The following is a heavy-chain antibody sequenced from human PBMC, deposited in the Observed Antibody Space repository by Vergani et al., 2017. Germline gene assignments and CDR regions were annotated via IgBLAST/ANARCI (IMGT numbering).Heavy chain of an antibody. D-gene: IGHD6-6*01. J-gene: IGHJ6*02. CDR3: ANAIGRPSSSSVRTQYYYYGMDV. V-gene: IGHV3-23*04. CDR1: GFTFSSYA. CDR2: ISGSGGST. Sequence: EVQLVESGGGLVQPGGSLKLSRAASGFTFSSYAMSWVRQAPGKGLEWVSAISGSGGSTYYADSVKGRFTISRDNSKNTLYLQMNSLRAEDTAVYYCANAIGRPSSSSVRTQYYYYGMDVWGQGTTVTVSS.